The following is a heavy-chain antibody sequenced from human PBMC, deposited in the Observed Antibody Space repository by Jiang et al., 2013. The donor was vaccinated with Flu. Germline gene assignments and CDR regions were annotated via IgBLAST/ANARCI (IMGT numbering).Heavy chain of an antibody. CDR3: ARDPNGKKRPDSSMV. CDR2: INPSGGST. D-gene: IGHD1-26*01. CDR1: GYTFTSYY. V-gene: IGHV1-46*01. Sequence: GAEVKKPGASVKVSCKASGYTFTSYYMHWVRQAPGQGLEWMGIINPSGGSTSYAQKFQGRVTMTRDTSTSTVYMELSSLRSEDTAVYYCARDPNGKKRPDSSMVWGQGTLVTVSS. J-gene: IGHJ4*02.